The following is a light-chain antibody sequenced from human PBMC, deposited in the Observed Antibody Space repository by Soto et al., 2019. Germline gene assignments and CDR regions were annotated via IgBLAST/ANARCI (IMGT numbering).Light chain of an antibody. V-gene: IGKV3-11*01. J-gene: IGKJ4*01. Sequence: EVVLTQSPGTLSLSPGERATLFCRARQGVTAFFAWYQQRPGQAPRLLIYDASKRATGSPARFSGSGAGTDCTITISSREPEDVAVYYCQQRTNWPLTCGGGTKVEIK. CDR2: DAS. CDR3: QQRTNWPLT. CDR1: QGVTAF.